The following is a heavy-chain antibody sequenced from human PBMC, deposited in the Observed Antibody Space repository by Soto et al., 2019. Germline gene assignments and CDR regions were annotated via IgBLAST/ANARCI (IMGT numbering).Heavy chain of an antibody. CDR2: MNPNSGNT. CDR1: GYTFTSYD. D-gene: IGHD4-17*01. Sequence: QVQLVQSGAEVKKPGASVKVSCKASGYTFTSYDINWVRQATGQGLEYLGWMNPNSGNTGYVQKFQGRDTMTWDSSITTAYMELSSLRSEDTAVYFCARGVKYGAYSRWFDPWGQGTLVTVSS. CDR3: ARGVKYGAYSRWFDP. J-gene: IGHJ5*02. V-gene: IGHV1-8*01.